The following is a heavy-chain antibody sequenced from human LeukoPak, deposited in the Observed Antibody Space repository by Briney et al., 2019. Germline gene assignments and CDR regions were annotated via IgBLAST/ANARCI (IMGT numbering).Heavy chain of an antibody. CDR3: ASLWFGEKY. J-gene: IGHJ4*02. Sequence: GGSLRLSCAASGFTFSSDAMSWVRQAAGKGVEWVSAISGSGGSTYYADSVKGRFTISRDNSKNTLYLQMNSLRAEDTAVYYCASLWFGEKYWGQGTLVTVSS. D-gene: IGHD3-10*01. CDR2: ISGSGGST. CDR1: GFTFSSDA. V-gene: IGHV3-23*01.